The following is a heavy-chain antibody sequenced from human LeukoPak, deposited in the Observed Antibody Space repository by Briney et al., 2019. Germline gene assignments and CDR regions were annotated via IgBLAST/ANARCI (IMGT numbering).Heavy chain of an antibody. V-gene: IGHV4-34*01. J-gene: IGHJ3*02. CDR3: ARDREKYYYDSSGYFGHAFDI. CDR1: GGSFSGYY. Sequence: SETLSLTCAVYGGSFSGYYWSWIRQPPGKGLEWIGEFNHSGSTNYNPSLKSRVTISVDTSKNQFSLKLSSVTAADTAVYYCARDREKYYYDSSGYFGHAFDIWGQGTMVTVSS. D-gene: IGHD3-22*01. CDR2: FNHSGST.